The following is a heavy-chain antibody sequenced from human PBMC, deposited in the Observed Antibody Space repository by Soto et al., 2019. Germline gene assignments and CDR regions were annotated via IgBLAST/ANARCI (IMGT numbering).Heavy chain of an antibody. CDR3: AKDQAVAGPFDY. CDR2: ISYDGSNI. CDR1: GFTFSSYG. Sequence: QVQLVEYGGGVVQPGRSLRLSCAASGFTFSSYGMHWVRQAPGKGLEWVAVISYDGSNIYYADSVKGRFTISRDNSKNTLYLQMNSLRAEDTAVYYCAKDQAVAGPFDYWGQGTLVTVSS. V-gene: IGHV3-30*18. J-gene: IGHJ4*02. D-gene: IGHD6-19*01.